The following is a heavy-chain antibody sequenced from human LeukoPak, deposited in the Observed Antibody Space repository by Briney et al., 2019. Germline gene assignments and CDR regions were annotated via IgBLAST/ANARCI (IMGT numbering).Heavy chain of an antibody. D-gene: IGHD1-26*01. V-gene: IGHV4-59*01. CDR3: ARDSGSYPHWFAP. J-gene: IGHJ5*02. CDR2: IFYSGIT. CDR1: GGSISSYY. Sequence: SETLSLTCTVSGGSISSYYWNWIRQPSGKGLEWIGYIFYSGITNYNPSLKSRVTISVDTSKKQFSLKLTSVTAADTAVYYCARDSGSYPHWFAPWGQGTLVTVSS.